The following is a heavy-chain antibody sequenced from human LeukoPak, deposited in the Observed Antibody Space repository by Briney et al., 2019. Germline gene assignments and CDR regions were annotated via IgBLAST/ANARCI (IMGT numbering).Heavy chain of an antibody. CDR3: AKAVGVASLIVDALDL. D-gene: IGHD1-26*01. CDR2: ITWNSLSV. Sequence: PGGSLRLSCEASGFTFNDYAMHWVRQVPGKGLEWVSGITWNSLSVLYVDSVKGRFTFSRDNAKNSLYLQMTSLRAEDTALYYCAKAVGVASLIVDALDLWGQGTMVTVSS. CDR1: GFTFNDYA. V-gene: IGHV3-9*01. J-gene: IGHJ3*01.